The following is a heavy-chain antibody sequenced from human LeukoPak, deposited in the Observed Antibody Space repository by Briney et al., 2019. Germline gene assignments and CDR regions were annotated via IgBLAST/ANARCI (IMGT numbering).Heavy chain of an antibody. CDR1: GFTVSNNY. CDR2: IYSGGST. J-gene: IGHJ1*01. V-gene: IGHV3-66*01. D-gene: IGHD3-22*01. CDR3: ARGNSYDSSGYPEYFQN. Sequence: PGGCLRLSCAASGFTVSNNYMNWVRQAPGKGLEWVSVIYSGGSTSYADSVKGRFTISRDNSRNTVSLQMNTLRAEDTAVYYCARGNSYDSSGYPEYFQNWGQGTLVTVSS.